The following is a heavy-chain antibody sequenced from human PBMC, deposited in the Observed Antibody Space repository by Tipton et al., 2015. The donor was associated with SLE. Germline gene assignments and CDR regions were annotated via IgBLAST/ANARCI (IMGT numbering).Heavy chain of an antibody. Sequence: SWIRQTPGKGLEWMGRIRPSDSYSNYSPSFQGHVIISGDKSISTAYLQWSSLKASDTAMYYCARLGSDYIAWGQGTLVTVSS. D-gene: IGHD4/OR15-4a*01. CDR2: IRPSDSYS. J-gene: IGHJ4*02. V-gene: IGHV5-10-1*01. CDR3: ARLGSDYIA.